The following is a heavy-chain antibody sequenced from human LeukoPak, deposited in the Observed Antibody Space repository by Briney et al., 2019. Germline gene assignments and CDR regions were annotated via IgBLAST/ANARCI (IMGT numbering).Heavy chain of an antibody. CDR2: ISGSGGST. Sequence: GGSLRLSCAASGFTFSSYAMSWVRQAPGKGLEWVSAISGSGGSTYYADSVKGRFTISRDNSKDTLYLQMNSLRAEDTAVYYCARGYYDFWSGYPTLYYFDYWGQGTLVTVSS. CDR3: ARGYYDFWSGYPTLYYFDY. J-gene: IGHJ4*02. D-gene: IGHD3-3*01. V-gene: IGHV3-23*01. CDR1: GFTFSSYA.